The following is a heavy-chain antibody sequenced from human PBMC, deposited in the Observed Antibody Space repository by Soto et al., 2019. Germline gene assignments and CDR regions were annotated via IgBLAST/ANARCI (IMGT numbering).Heavy chain of an antibody. CDR1: GFIFSNNA. J-gene: IGHJ1*01. D-gene: IGHD3-3*01. Sequence: GGSLRLSCVGSGFIFSNNAMQWVRQAPGKGLEWVAFISFDSSEIHYADSVKGRFTISRDNPRNTLFLHVNSPRADVTAVYYCAIARVADSSLDHWGQGTLGTVSS. CDR2: ISFDSSEI. V-gene: IGHV3-30*01. CDR3: AIARVADSSLDH.